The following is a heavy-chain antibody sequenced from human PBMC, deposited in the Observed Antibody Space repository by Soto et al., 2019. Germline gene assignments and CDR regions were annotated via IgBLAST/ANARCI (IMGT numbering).Heavy chain of an antibody. V-gene: IGHV3-30*18. CDR1: GFTFSSYD. CDR3: AKLITMVRGVIMDAFDI. Sequence: GGSLRVSCAASGFTFSSYDIHWVRQAPGKGLEWVALISYDGNNKYYADSVKGRFTISRDNSKNTLYLQMNSLRAEDTAVYYCAKLITMVRGVIMDAFDIWGQGTMVTVS. D-gene: IGHD3-10*01. J-gene: IGHJ3*02. CDR2: ISYDGNNK.